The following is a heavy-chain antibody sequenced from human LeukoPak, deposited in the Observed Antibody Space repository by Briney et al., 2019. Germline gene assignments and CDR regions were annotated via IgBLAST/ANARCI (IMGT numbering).Heavy chain of an antibody. V-gene: IGHV4-30-4*01. CDR2: IYYSGST. CDR3: ARDGRRRTPLLRYYYGMDV. Sequence: PSETLSLTCTVSGGSISSGDYYWSWIRQPPGKGLEWIGYIYYSGSTYYNPSLKSRVTISVDTSKNQFSLKLSSVTAADTAVYYCARDGRRRTPLLRYYYGMDVWGQGTTVTVSS. CDR1: GGSISSGDYY. J-gene: IGHJ6*02. D-gene: IGHD1-26*01.